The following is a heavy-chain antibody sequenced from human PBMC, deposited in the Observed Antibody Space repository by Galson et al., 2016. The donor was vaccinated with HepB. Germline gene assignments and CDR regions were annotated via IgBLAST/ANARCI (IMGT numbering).Heavy chain of an antibody. D-gene: IGHD3-3*01. CDR1: GGSISSNDYY. V-gene: IGHV4-31*03. Sequence: TLSLTCTVSGGSISSNDYYWNWIRQCPGKGLEWIGHIYYSGSTYYNPSLKSRVIISVDTSKNQLSLKLSSVTAADTAVYFCARSRITTFGVVIQNEYFDLWGRGTLVTVSS. CDR3: ARSRITTFGVVIQNEYFDL. J-gene: IGHJ2*01. CDR2: IYYSGST.